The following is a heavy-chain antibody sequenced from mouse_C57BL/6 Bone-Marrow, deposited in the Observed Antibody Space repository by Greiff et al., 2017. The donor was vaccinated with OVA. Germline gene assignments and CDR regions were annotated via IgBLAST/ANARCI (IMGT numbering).Heavy chain of an antibody. Sequence: VKLQQSGAELARPGASVKLSCKASGYTFTSYGISWVKQRTGQGLEWIGEIYPRSGNTYYNEKFKGKATLTADKSSSTAYMELRSLTSEDSAVYFCARRYSNYGGDYWGQGTTLTVSS. D-gene: IGHD2-5*01. CDR2: IYPRSGNT. CDR1: GYTFTSYG. CDR3: ARRYSNYGGDY. J-gene: IGHJ2*01. V-gene: IGHV1-81*01.